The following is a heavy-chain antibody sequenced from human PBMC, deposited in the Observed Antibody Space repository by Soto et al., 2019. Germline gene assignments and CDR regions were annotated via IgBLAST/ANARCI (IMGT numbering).Heavy chain of an antibody. CDR1: GGSVSSGIYY. Sequence: PSETLSLTCTVSGGSVSSGIYYWSWIGHPPGKGLEWIGYIYYSGSTNYYPSLKSRVTISVDTSKNQFSLKLSSVTAADTAVYYCARTMVGARAGYFDYWGRGTLVTVSS. CDR3: ARTMVGARAGYFDY. D-gene: IGHD1-26*01. V-gene: IGHV4-61*01. J-gene: IGHJ4*02. CDR2: IYYSGST.